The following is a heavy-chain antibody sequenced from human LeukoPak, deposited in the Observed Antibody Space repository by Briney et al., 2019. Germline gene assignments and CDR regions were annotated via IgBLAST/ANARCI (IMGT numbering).Heavy chain of an antibody. CDR3: AKLIAVTGTDDY. D-gene: IGHD6-19*01. Sequence: GGSLRLSCAACGFTFSNYAMSWVRQAPGKGLEWVSGISVSGGSTNYADSVKGRFTISRDNSKNTLYLQMNSLRAEDTAVYFCAKLIAVTGTDDYWGQGTLVTVSS. CDR2: ISVSGGST. J-gene: IGHJ4*02. V-gene: IGHV3-23*01. CDR1: GFTFSNYA.